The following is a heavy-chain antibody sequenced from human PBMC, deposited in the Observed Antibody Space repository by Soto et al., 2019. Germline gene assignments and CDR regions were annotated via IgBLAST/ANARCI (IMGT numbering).Heavy chain of an antibody. V-gene: IGHV3-48*02. D-gene: IGHD3-10*01. J-gene: IGHJ4*02. Sequence: GGSLRLSCAASGFTFSSYSMNWVRQAPGKGLEWVSYISSSSSTIYYADSVKGRFTISRDNAKNSLYLQMNSLRDEDTAVYYCARDRGGSGSYYNVGYFDYWGQGTLVTVSS. CDR1: GFTFSSYS. CDR2: ISSSSSTI. CDR3: ARDRGGSGSYYNVGYFDY.